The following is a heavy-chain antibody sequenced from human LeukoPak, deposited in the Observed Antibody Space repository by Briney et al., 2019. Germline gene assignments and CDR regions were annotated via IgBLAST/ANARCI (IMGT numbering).Heavy chain of an antibody. V-gene: IGHV4-59*01. CDR2: IYYSGST. Sequence: SEALSLTCTVSGGSISSYYWSWIRQPPGKGLEWIGYIYYSGSTNYNPSLKSRVTISVDTSKNQFSLKLSSVTAADTAVYYRARGGQTRGYDYWGQGTLVTVSS. CDR3: ARGGQTRGYDY. CDR1: GGSISSYY. D-gene: IGHD5-12*01. J-gene: IGHJ4*02.